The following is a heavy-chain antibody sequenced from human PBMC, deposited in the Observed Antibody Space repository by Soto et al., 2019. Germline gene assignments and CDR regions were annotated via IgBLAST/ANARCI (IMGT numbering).Heavy chain of an antibody. CDR3: SRRAPEGFDP. CDR2: IDYRGNT. J-gene: IGHJ5*02. CDR1: GASISSSSYF. Sequence: KASETLSLTCTVSGASISSSSYFWAWIRRTPGKGLEWIASIDYRGNTYKNPSLKSRVTISLDTSKNNFSLNLVSVTAADTALYYCSRRAPEGFDPWGQGTLVTVSS. V-gene: IGHV4-39*02.